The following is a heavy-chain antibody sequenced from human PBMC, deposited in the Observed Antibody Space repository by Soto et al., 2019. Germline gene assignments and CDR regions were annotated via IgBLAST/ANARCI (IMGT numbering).Heavy chain of an antibody. CDR1: GYRFTTYW. Sequence: GESLKISCKVSGYRFTTYWIGWVRQMPGKGLEWMGIIYPGDSDARYSPSFQGLVTISADKSIFTAYLQWSSLKASDTAMYFCARQIYDSDSGPNFQYYFDSWGQGTLVTVSS. CDR2: IYPGDSDA. D-gene: IGHD3-22*01. V-gene: IGHV5-51*01. CDR3: ARQIYDSDSGPNFQYYFDS. J-gene: IGHJ4*02.